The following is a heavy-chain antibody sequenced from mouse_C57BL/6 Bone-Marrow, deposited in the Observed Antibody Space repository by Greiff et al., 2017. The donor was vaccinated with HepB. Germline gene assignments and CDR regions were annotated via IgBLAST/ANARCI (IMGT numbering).Heavy chain of an antibody. Sequence: QVHVKQSGAELARPGASVKLSCTASGYTFTSYGISWVKQRTGQGLEWIGEIYPRSGNTFYNEKFKGKATLTADKSSSTAYMEFRCLTSEDSAVYICASYYYGGFVRDYWGQGTSVTVSS. CDR1: GYTFTSYG. J-gene: IGHJ4*01. CDR2: IYPRSGNT. CDR3: ASYYYGGFVRDY. V-gene: IGHV1-81*01. D-gene: IGHD1-1*01.